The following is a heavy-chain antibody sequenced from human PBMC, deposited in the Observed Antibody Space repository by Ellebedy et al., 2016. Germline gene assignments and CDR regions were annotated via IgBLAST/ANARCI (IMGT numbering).Heavy chain of an antibody. V-gene: IGHV4-61*01. Sequence: GSLRLXXTVSGGSVSSDSYHWAWIRQPPGKGLEWIGYILYSGTTKYNPSLRSRLTMSVETSKNQFSLKLSSVTAADTAVYFCASYRAGAGGTGSWGQGTLATVSS. D-gene: IGHD1-1*01. CDR3: ASYRAGAGGTGS. J-gene: IGHJ5*02. CDR1: GGSVSSDSYH. CDR2: ILYSGTT.